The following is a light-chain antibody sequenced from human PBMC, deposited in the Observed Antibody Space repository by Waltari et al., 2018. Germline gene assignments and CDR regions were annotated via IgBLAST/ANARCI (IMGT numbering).Light chain of an antibody. Sequence: SYELTQPPSVSVSPGQTASITCSGDKLGDKYACWYQQKPGQSPLLVVYQDTKRPSGIPERFSGSKSGDTATLTISGTQAMEEADYYCQAWDNVPHVVFGGGTKLTV. CDR3: QAWDNVPHVV. CDR1: KLGDKY. J-gene: IGLJ2*01. CDR2: QDT. V-gene: IGLV3-1*01.